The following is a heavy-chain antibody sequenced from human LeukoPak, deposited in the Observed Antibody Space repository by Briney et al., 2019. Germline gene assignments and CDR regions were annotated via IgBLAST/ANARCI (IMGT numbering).Heavy chain of an antibody. V-gene: IGHV4-39*01. J-gene: IGHJ4*02. Sequence: SETMSLTYTVSGGSISSSSYYSGWIRQPPGKGLEWIGSIYYSGSTYYNPSLKRRVTISLDTSKNQFSLKLSSVTAADTAVYYCASIPISSRYYFDYWGQGTLVTVSS. CDR3: ASIPISSRYYFDY. D-gene: IGHD2-2*02. CDR1: GGSISSSSYY. CDR2: IYYSGST.